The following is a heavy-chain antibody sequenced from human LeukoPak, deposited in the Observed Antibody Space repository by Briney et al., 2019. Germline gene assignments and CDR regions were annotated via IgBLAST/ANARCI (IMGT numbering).Heavy chain of an antibody. CDR1: GGSISSSSYY. CDR2: IYYSGST. V-gene: IGHV4-39*07. J-gene: IGHJ6*03. Sequence: SETLSLTCTVSGGSISSSSYYWGWIRQPPGKGLEWIGSIYYSGSTYYNPSLKSRVTISVDTSKNQFSLKLSSVTAADTAVYYCARHARGYSYARYYMDVWGKGTTVTISS. D-gene: IGHD5-18*01. CDR3: ARHARGYSYARYYMDV.